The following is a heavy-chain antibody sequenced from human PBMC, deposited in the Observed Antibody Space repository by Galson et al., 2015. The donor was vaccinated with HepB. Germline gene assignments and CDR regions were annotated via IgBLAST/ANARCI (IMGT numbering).Heavy chain of an antibody. CDR2: ISSGDTT. Sequence: SLRLSCAASGFTFSNYAISWVRQAPGKGLEWVSTISSGDTTYYADSVKGRFTMSRDTSKNTLYLHMYSLRAGDTAVYYCAKQFNWNQDFDFWGQGTLVTVSS. CDR1: GFTFSNYA. D-gene: IGHD1-20*01. CDR3: AKQFNWNQDFDF. J-gene: IGHJ4*02. V-gene: IGHV3-23*01.